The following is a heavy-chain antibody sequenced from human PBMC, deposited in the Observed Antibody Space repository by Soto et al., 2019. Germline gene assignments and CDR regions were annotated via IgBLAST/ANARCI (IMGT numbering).Heavy chain of an antibody. Sequence: EVQLLESGGGLVQPGGSLRLSCAASGFTFISYAMNWVRQAPGKGLQWVSAISGGGDATFYADSVKGRFTISRDNSRNTVTLQMNSLGADDTAVYYCARKLPGSTNRPDYWYFDLWGRGTLITVSS. D-gene: IGHD2-15*01. V-gene: IGHV3-23*01. CDR2: ISGGGDAT. J-gene: IGHJ2*01. CDR3: ARKLPGSTNRPDYWYFDL. CDR1: GFTFISYA.